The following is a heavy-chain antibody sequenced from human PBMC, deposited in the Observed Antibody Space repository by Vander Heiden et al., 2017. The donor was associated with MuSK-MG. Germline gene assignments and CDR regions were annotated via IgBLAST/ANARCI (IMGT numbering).Heavy chain of an antibody. Sequence: QVQLVQSGAEVKKPGSAVKVSCKASGGTFSSHALSWVRPAPGHGLEWKGGSIPIIGTANYAQKFQGRVTITADESTSTDDMELSSLRSEDTAVYYWARDRQIAAMVSYYYYGMDVWGQGTTVTVSS. CDR1: GGTFSSHA. D-gene: IGHD5-18*01. J-gene: IGHJ6*02. CDR3: ARDRQIAAMVSYYYYGMDV. V-gene: IGHV1-69*01. CDR2: SIPIIGTA.